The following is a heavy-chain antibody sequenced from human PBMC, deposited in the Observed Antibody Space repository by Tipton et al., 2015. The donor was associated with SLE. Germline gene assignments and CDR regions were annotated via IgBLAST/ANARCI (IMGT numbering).Heavy chain of an antibody. D-gene: IGHD2-15*01. J-gene: IGHJ4*02. CDR1: RFNFNTFG. CDR2: IRYDGTEQ. V-gene: IGHV3-30*02. Sequence: GSLRLSCAASRFNFNTFGMHWVRQAPGKGMEWVAFIRYDGTEQSYADSVKGRFTVFRDNSKNMLFLQLSSVRPEDTALYFCAVGAATSHEYFCEHWGQGTLVTVSS. CDR3: AVGAATSHEYFCEH.